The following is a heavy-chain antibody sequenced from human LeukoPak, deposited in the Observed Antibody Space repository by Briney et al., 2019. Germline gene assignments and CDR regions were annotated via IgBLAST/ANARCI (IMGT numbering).Heavy chain of an antibody. CDR2: INQDESQT. V-gene: IGHV3-7*01. D-gene: IGHD3-10*01. CDR3: ATDGRAGKHDFDY. Sequence: GGSLRLSCAASGLTFSSYWMSWVRQAPGKGLEWVANINQDESQTYYEASVRGRFTISRDNAKNSMYLQMNSLRAEDTAVYFCATDGRAGKHDFDYWGQGTLVTVSS. J-gene: IGHJ4*02. CDR1: GLTFSSYW.